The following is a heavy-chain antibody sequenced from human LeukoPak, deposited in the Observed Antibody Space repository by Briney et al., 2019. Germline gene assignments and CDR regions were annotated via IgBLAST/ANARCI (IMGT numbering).Heavy chain of an antibody. D-gene: IGHD7-27*01. Sequence: SETLSLTCAVSGDSFSNTNWWTWVRQPPGKGLEWIGEIHHSGSTNYNPSLKSRVTISIDKSKKQFSLKLSSVTAADTAVYYCAMGGGLGIVDYWGQGTLVTVSS. V-gene: IGHV4-4*02. J-gene: IGHJ4*02. CDR2: IHHSGST. CDR1: GDSFSNTNW. CDR3: AMGGGLGIVDY.